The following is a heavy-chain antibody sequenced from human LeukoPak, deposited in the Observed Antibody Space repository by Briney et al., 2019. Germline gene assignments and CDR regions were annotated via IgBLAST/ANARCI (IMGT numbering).Heavy chain of an antibody. CDR1: GYTLTSYA. Sequence: GASVKVSCKPSGYTLTSYAISWVRQAPGQGLEWMGWISAYNGNTNYAQKFQGRVTMSKDTSTSTAYMELRSLRSDDTAVYYWARDYNFREKYNWFDPWGQGTLVTVSS. CDR2: ISAYNGNT. V-gene: IGHV1-18*01. D-gene: IGHD1-20*01. J-gene: IGHJ5*02. CDR3: ARDYNFREKYNWFDP.